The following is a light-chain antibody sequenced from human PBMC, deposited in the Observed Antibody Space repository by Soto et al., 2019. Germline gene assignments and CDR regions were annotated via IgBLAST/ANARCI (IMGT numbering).Light chain of an antibody. CDR3: QQYGRPPFT. CDR2: GTS. J-gene: IGKJ3*01. V-gene: IGKV3-20*01. Sequence: EIVLTQSPGTLSLSPGERATLSCRASQSVSSSYLAWYQQQPGQAPRLLIYGTSGRATGIPDRFSGSGSGTDFTLTISGLEPEDFAVYYCQQYGRPPFTFGPGTKVDI. CDR1: QSVSSSY.